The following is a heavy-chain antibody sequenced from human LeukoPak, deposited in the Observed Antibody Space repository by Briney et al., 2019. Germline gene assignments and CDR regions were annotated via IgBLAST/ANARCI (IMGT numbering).Heavy chain of an antibody. J-gene: IGHJ4*02. CDR2: IKSKNDGGTT. CDR3: SNGDYGLWY. V-gene: IGHV3-15*01. D-gene: IGHD4-17*01. CDR1: GFTFSNSW. Sequence: GGSPRLSCAASGFTFSNSWMSWVRQAPGKGLEWVGRIKSKNDGGTTDYAAPVKGRFNIKKDHSKKTLYLQMNSLKTKDTAVDYCSNGDYGLWYWGQGTLVTVSS.